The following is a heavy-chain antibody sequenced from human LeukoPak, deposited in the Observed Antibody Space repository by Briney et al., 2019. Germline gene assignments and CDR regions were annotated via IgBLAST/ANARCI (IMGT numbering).Heavy chain of an antibody. V-gene: IGHV3-21*01. CDR1: GFTFSSYA. D-gene: IGHD6-13*01. CDR3: ARDFHDIAAADAFDI. J-gene: IGHJ3*02. Sequence: GGSLRLSCAASGFTFSSYAMSWVRQAPGKGLEWVSSIGSSSSYIYYADSVKGRFTISRDNAKNSLYLQMNSLRAEDTAVYYCARDFHDIAAADAFDIWGQGTMVTVSS. CDR2: IGSSSSYI.